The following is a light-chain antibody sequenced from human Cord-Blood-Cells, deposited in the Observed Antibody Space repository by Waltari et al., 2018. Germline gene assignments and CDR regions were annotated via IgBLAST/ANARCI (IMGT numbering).Light chain of an antibody. Sequence: QAALTQPPSVSKSLGQSVTISCAGTSSASYSDVSWYQQYPGTAPRLLIYRVSNRPSGVSDRFSGFNSGSTASLTISGLQAEDEAIYCSSYRTGSTFIFGGGTRLTVL. CDR3: SYRTGSTFI. V-gene: IGLV2-18*02. CDR1: SSASYSD. J-gene: IGLJ2*01. CDR2: RVS.